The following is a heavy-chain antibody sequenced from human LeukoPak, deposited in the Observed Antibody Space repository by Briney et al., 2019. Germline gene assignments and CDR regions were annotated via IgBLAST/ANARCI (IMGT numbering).Heavy chain of an antibody. D-gene: IGHD1-14*01. J-gene: IGHJ6*02. CDR1: GFTFSNAW. CDR3: TTVNRYYYYYGMDV. V-gene: IGHV3-15*01. Sequence: GGSLRLSCAASGFTFSNAWMSWVRQAPGKGLEWVGRIKSKTDGGTTDYAAPVKGRFTISRDDSKNTPYLQMNSLKTEDTAVYYCTTVNRYYYYYGMDVWGQGTTVTVSS. CDR2: IKSKTDGGTT.